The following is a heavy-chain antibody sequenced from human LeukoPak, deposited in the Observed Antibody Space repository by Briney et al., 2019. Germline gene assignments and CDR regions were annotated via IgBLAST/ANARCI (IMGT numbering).Heavy chain of an antibody. CDR2: ISAYNGNT. J-gene: IGHJ4*02. CDR1: GHTFTSYG. CDR3: ARVCSSGCRGDY. Sequence: GASVKVSCKASGHTFTSYGISWVRQAPGQGLEWMGRISAYNGNTNYAQKLQGRVTMTTDTSTSTAYMELRSLRSDDTAVYYCARVCSSGCRGDYWGQGTLVTVSS. D-gene: IGHD6-19*01. V-gene: IGHV1-18*01.